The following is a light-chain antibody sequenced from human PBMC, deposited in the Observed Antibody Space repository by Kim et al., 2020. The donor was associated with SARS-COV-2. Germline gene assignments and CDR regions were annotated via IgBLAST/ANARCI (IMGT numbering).Light chain of an antibody. CDR3: QQYYATPYT. Sequence: RATINCKSSQSVLYSAHNANYLAWYQHKAGQPPKVLIYWASTRESGVPDRFSGSGSGTDFTLTISSLQAEDVAVYYCQQYYATPYTFGQGTKLEI. CDR1: QSVLYSAHNANY. CDR2: WAS. J-gene: IGKJ2*01. V-gene: IGKV4-1*01.